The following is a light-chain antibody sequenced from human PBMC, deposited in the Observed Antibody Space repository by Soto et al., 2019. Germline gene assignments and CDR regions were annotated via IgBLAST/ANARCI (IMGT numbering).Light chain of an antibody. Sequence: QTVVTQEPSFSVSPGGTVTLTCGLSSGSVSTSYYPSWYQQTPGQAPRTLIYSTNTRSSGVPDRFSGSILGNKAALTITGAQADDESDYYCVLYMRSGIWAFGGGTKVTVL. CDR2: STN. J-gene: IGLJ2*01. V-gene: IGLV8-61*01. CDR3: VLYMRSGIWA. CDR1: SGSVSTSYY.